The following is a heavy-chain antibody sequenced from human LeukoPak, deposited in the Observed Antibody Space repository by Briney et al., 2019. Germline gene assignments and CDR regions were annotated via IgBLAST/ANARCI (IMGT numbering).Heavy chain of an antibody. CDR2: INFNGDRT. J-gene: IGHJ4*02. Sequence: GGSLRLSCAASGFTFYDYDMSWVRHSPGKGLEWVSGINFNGDRTGYADSVKGRFTISRDNSKNTLYLQMNSLRAEDTAVCYCAKDVLVVGYDYGEYGRVYWGQGTLVTVSS. CDR3: AKDVLVVGYDYGEYGRVY. CDR1: GFTFYDYD. D-gene: IGHD4-17*01. V-gene: IGHV3-20*04.